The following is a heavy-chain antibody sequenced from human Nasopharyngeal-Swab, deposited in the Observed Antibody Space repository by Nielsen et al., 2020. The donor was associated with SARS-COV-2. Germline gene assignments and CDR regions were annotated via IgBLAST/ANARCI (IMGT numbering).Heavy chain of an antibody. Sequence: WIRQGPGKGLEWEAVISYDGSNKYYADSVKGRFTISRDNSKNTLYLQMNSLRAEDTAVYYCARDKDYADIVATILRPIYYYYGMDAWGQGTTVTVSS. D-gene: IGHD5-12*01. V-gene: IGHV3-30-3*01. CDR3: ARDKDYADIVATILRPIYYYYGMDA. CDR2: ISYDGSNK. J-gene: IGHJ6*02.